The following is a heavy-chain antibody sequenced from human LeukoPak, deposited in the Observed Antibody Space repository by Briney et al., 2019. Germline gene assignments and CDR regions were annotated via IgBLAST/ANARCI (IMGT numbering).Heavy chain of an antibody. CDR3: ARGIVVVPAATFDY. CDR1: GFTFSSYA. J-gene: IGHJ4*02. CDR2: ISGSGGST. Sequence: GGSLRLSCAASGFTFSSYAMSWVRQAPGKGLEWVSAISGSGGSTYYADSVKGRFTISRDNSKNTLYLQMNSLRAEDTAVYYCARGIVVVPAATFDYWGQGTLVTVSS. D-gene: IGHD2-2*01. V-gene: IGHV3-23*01.